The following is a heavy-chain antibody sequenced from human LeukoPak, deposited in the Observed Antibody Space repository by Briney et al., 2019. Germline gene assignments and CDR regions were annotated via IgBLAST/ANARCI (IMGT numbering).Heavy chain of an antibody. CDR2: MDANTGDT. CDR1: GYPFIDDY. D-gene: IGHD3-16*01. V-gene: IGHV1-2*02. CDR3: ASKGARPCYDASCMGSFDL. Sequence: ASVKVSCEASGYPFIDDYVHCVRQAAGQGLEWRGCMDANTGDTNSAQNCQGRVMMTRETSSTTAYMQLSRLKSDDTALYYCASKGARPCYDASCMGSFDLWGQATTVAVSS. J-gene: IGHJ3*01.